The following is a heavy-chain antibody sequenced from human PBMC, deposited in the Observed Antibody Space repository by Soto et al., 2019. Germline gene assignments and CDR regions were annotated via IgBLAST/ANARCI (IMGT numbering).Heavy chain of an antibody. CDR1: GGSISSVGHY. V-gene: IGHV4-31*02. J-gene: IGHJ4*02. CDR2: IYYSGST. D-gene: IGHD4-17*01. Sequence: PSETLSLTCTVSGGSISSVGHYWTWIRQHPGKGLEYIGYIYYSGSTYYNPSLKSRVIVSVDTSKNQFSLKLTSATAADTAVYYCARDYGGNQKFDYWGQGTLVTVSS. CDR3: ARDYGGNQKFDY.